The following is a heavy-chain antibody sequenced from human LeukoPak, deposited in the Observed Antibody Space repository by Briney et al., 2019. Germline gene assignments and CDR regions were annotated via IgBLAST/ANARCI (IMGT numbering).Heavy chain of an antibody. Sequence: GGSLRLSCAASGFTFEDYGMSWVRQAPGKGLEWVSGINCNGGSTGYADSVKGRFTISRHNANNLLYLQMNSLRAEDTAVYYCSRESDSYDSSGYLVFDYWGQGTLVTVSS. D-gene: IGHD3-22*01. J-gene: IGHJ4*02. CDR2: INCNGGST. CDR3: SRESDSYDSSGYLVFDY. V-gene: IGHV3-20*04. CDR1: GFTFEDYG.